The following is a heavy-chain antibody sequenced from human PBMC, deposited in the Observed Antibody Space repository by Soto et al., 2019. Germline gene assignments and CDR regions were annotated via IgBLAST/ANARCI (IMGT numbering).Heavy chain of an antibody. V-gene: IGHV3-7*05. CDR3: LQDMDV. J-gene: IGHJ6*02. Sequence: GGSLRLSCAASGFTFSRYWMSWVRQAPGKGLEWVANIKEDGSEKNYVDSVKGRFTISRDNAENSLFLQMNSLRAEDTAIYYCLQDMDVWGQGTTVTSP. CDR1: GFTFSRYW. CDR2: IKEDGSEK.